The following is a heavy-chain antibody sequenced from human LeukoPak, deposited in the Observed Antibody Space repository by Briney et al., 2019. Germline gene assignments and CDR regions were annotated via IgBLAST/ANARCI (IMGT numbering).Heavy chain of an antibody. V-gene: IGHV3-74*01. CDR2: INSDGSST. CDR1: GFTFSSYW. CDR3: ARERCSSTSRYGFDY. J-gene: IGHJ4*02. D-gene: IGHD2-2*01. Sequence: GGSLRLSCAASGFTFSSYWMHWVRQAPGKGLVWVSRINSDGSSTSYADSVKGRFTISRDNAKNTLYLQMNSLRAEDTAVYYCARERCSSTSRYGFDYWGQGTLVTVSS.